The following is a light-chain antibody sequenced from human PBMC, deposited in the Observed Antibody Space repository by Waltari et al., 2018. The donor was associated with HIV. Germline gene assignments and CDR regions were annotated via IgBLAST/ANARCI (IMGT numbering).Light chain of an antibody. CDR1: TSDFGTSAY. CDR2: DVT. V-gene: IGLV2-14*03. CDR3: NSHRENGGVV. Sequence: QSVLTQPASVSGSPGQSITISCTGTTSDFGTSAYVSWYQQHPGKAPRLLLYDVTNRPSGVSKRFSASKSGNTAYLTISGLQPEDEGDYYCNSHRENGGVVFGGGTKVTVL. J-gene: IGLJ2*01.